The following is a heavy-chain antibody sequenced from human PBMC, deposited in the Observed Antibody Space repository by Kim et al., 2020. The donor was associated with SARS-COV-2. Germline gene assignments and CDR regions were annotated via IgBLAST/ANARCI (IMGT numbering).Heavy chain of an antibody. CDR3: ARAGDGGGYDY. D-gene: IGHD3-16*01. J-gene: IGHJ4*02. V-gene: IGHV3-74*01. Sequence: NDAAAVKGRFTICRDHAKNTVYLQVNDLRREDTAVYFCARAGDGGGYDYWGQGARITVSS.